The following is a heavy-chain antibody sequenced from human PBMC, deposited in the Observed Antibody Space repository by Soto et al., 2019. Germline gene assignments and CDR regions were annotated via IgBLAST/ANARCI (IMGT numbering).Heavy chain of an antibody. CDR1: GFTFSSYA. J-gene: IGHJ4*02. Sequence: LRLSCAASGFTFSSYAMSWVRQAPGKGLEWVSAISGSGGSTYYADSVKGRFTISRDNSKNTLYLQMNSLRAEDTAVYYCAKLPEGGYYFDYWGQGTLGTVSS. V-gene: IGHV3-23*01. D-gene: IGHD3-16*01. CDR2: ISGSGGST. CDR3: AKLPEGGYYFDY.